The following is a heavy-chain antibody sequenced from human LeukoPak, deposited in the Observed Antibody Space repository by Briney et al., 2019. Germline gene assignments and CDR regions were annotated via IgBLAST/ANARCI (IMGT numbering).Heavy chain of an antibody. Sequence: GGSLRLSCAASGFSFSNYGMHWVRQAPGKGLEWVAVTSSDGGNKYYRDSVKGRFTISRDNSKNTLYLQMNSLRAEDTAVYYCAKDSYSSTWSVIHFWGQGTLVTVSS. CDR2: TSSDGGNK. V-gene: IGHV3-30*18. CDR3: AKDSYSSTWSVIHF. CDR1: GFSFSNYG. J-gene: IGHJ4*02. D-gene: IGHD6-13*01.